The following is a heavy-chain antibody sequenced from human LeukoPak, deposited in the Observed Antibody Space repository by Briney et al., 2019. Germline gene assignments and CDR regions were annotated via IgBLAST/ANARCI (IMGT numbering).Heavy chain of an antibody. CDR3: ARAGDYYDSSGYHLPIDY. J-gene: IGHJ4*02. CDR2: IYTSGST. V-gene: IGHV4-4*09. Sequence: SETLSLTCTVSGGSISSYYWSWIRQPPGKGLEWIGYIYTSGSTNYNPSLKSRVTISVDTSKNQFSLKLSSVTAADTAVYYCARAGDYYDSSGYHLPIDYWGQGTLVTVSS. CDR1: GGSISSYY. D-gene: IGHD3-22*01.